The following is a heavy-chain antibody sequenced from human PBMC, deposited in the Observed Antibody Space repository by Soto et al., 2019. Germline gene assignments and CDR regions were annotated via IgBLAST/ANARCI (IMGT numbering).Heavy chain of an antibody. CDR1: GGPFSGVY. J-gene: IGHJ5*02. CDR3: ARDAFCGSGTCRVGHWFDP. CDR2: VNHRGSA. V-gene: IGHV4-34*01. D-gene: IGHD2-21*01. Sequence: CAVSGGPFSGVYWSWIRQPPGKGLEWIGGVNHRGSANYNPSLESRVTMSVDTSKNQFSLKLTSVTAADSAVYYCARDAFCGSGTCRVGHWFDPWGQGTLVTVSS.